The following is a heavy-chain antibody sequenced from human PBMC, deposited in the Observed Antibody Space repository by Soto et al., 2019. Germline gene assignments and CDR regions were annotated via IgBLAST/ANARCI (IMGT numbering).Heavy chain of an antibody. J-gene: IGHJ4*02. CDR3: AGQHTDFWSGYRHGLDY. D-gene: IGHD3-3*01. Sequence: QVQLQESGPGLVKPSQTLSLTCTVSGGSISSGDYYWSWIRQPPGKGLEWIGYIYYSGSTYYNPSLKSRVTISVDTSKNQFSLKLSSVTAADTAVYYCAGQHTDFWSGYRHGLDYWGQGTLVTVSS. CDR2: IYYSGST. CDR1: GGSISSGDYY. V-gene: IGHV4-30-4*01.